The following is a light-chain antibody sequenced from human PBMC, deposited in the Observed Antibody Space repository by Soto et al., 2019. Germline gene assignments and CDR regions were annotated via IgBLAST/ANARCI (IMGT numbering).Light chain of an antibody. Sequence: QSALTQPASVSGSPGQSITISCTGTSSDVGRYNHVSWYQQSPGKAPKLLIFEVSNRPSGISDRFSGSKSGSTASLTISGLQAEDEADYYCNSLSPTATSYVFGTGTKVTVL. CDR1: SSDVGRYNH. CDR3: NSLSPTATSYV. J-gene: IGLJ1*01. V-gene: IGLV2-14*01. CDR2: EVS.